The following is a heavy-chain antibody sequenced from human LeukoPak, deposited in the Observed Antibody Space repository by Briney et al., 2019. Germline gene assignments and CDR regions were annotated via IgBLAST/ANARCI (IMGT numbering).Heavy chain of an antibody. Sequence: SETLSLTCTVSGGSISSYYWSWIRQPPGKGLEWIGYIYYSGSTNYNPSLKSRVTISVDTSKNQFSLELSSVTAADTAVYYCARVLLWHRGMDVWGQGTTVTVSS. J-gene: IGHJ6*02. CDR1: GGSISSYY. CDR3: ARVLLWHRGMDV. V-gene: IGHV4-59*01. CDR2: IYYSGST. D-gene: IGHD3-10*01.